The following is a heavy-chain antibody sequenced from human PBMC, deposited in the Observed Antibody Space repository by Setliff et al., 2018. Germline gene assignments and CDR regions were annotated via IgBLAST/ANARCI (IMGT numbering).Heavy chain of an antibody. CDR1: GDSISRSTYY. J-gene: IGHJ4*02. Sequence: SETLSLTCTLSGDSISRSTYYWSWIRQPPGKGLEWIGYIYYSGSTNYNPSLKSRVTISVDTSKNQFSLRLTSVTAADTAIYYCARNPASGAYYSSRPFHFDYWGQGALVTVSS. CDR3: ARNPASGAYYSSRPFHFDY. D-gene: IGHD3-22*01. CDR2: IYYSGST. V-gene: IGHV4-61*05.